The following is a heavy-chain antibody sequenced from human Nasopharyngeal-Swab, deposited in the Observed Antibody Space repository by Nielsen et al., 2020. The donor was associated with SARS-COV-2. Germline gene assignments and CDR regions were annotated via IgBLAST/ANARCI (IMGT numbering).Heavy chain of an antibody. CDR1: GGSISSYY. CDR3: ARDGSLSLLDAFDI. V-gene: IGHV4-59*01. J-gene: IGHJ3*02. CDR2: IYYSGST. Sequence: SETLSLTCTVSGGSISSYYWSWIRQPPGKGLEWIGYIYYSGSTHYNPSLKSRVTISVDTSKNQFSLKLSSVTAADTAVYYCARDGSLSLLDAFDIWGQGTMVTVSS. D-gene: IGHD2-21*01.